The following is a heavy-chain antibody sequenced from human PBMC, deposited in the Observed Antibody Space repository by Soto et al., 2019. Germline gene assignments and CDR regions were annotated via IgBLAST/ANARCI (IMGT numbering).Heavy chain of an antibody. J-gene: IGHJ5*01. V-gene: IGHV3-53*01. CDR3: ARDYDNFDS. Sequence: EVQLEESGGGLIQPGGSLRLSCAVSGLTVSGTYMTWVRHAPGKGLEWVSVIYSGDTTYYADSVKGRFTISRDNSKNTLYLQMNSLRVEDTAVFYCARDYDNFDSWGQGTLVTVSS. CDR2: IYSGDTT. D-gene: IGHD3-9*01. CDR1: GLTVSGTY.